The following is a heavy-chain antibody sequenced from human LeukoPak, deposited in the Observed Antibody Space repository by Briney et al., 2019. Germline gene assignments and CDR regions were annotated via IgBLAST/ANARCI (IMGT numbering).Heavy chain of an antibody. Sequence: ASVKVSCKASGYTFTSYGISWVRQAPGQGLEWMGWISAYNGNTNYAQKLQGRVTMTTDTSTSTAYMELRSLRPDDTAVYYCARHAYDFWSGYYVYWGQGTLVTVSS. D-gene: IGHD3-3*01. J-gene: IGHJ4*02. V-gene: IGHV1-18*01. CDR1: GYTFTSYG. CDR2: ISAYNGNT. CDR3: ARHAYDFWSGYYVY.